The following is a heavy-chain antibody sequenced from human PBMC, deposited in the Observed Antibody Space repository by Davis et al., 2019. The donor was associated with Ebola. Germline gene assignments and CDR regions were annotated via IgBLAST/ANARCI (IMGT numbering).Heavy chain of an antibody. Sequence: ASVKVSCKTSGYIFTSYAISWVRQAPGQGLEWMGWISAYNGNTNYAQKLQGRVTMTTDTSTSTAYMELRSLRSDDTAVYYCARRLVWDWFDPWGQGTLVTVSS. J-gene: IGHJ5*02. CDR1: GYIFTSYA. CDR3: ARRLVWDWFDP. CDR2: ISAYNGNT. D-gene: IGHD6-19*01. V-gene: IGHV1-18*01.